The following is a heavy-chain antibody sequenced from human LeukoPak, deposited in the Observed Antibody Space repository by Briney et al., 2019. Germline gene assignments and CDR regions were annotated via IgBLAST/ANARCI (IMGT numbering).Heavy chain of an antibody. CDR2: IYYSGST. Sequence: SETLSLTCTVFGGSISSYYWSWIRQPPGKGLEWIGYIYYSGSTNYNPSLKSRVTISVDTSKNQFSLKLSSVTAADTAVYYCARDAYSGSPAVLGYWGQGTLVTVSS. V-gene: IGHV4-59*01. J-gene: IGHJ4*02. D-gene: IGHD1-26*01. CDR3: ARDAYSGSPAVLGY. CDR1: GGSISSYY.